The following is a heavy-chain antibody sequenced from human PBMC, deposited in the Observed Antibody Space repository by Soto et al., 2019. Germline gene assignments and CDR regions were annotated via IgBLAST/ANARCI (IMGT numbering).Heavy chain of an antibody. Sequence: QINLKESGPTLVKTTQSPTLTCTCSGFSRSTSGVGVGWVRQPPGKALEWLALIYWNDDKRYSPSLKRRLTINKDTSKNQVGLTMTNMDPVDPATYYCAHRRRPYGSGSAWFDPWGQGTLVTVSS. J-gene: IGHJ5*02. CDR3: AHRRRPYGSGSAWFDP. D-gene: IGHD3-10*01. V-gene: IGHV2-5*01. CDR1: GFSRSTSGVG. CDR2: IYWNDDK.